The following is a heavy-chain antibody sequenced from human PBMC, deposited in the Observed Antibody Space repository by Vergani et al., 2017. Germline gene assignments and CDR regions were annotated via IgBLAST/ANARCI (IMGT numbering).Heavy chain of an antibody. CDR3: ARDPYPANDYGSGSTAGWFDP. CDR1: GFTFSSYW. CDR2: INSDGSST. J-gene: IGHJ5*02. D-gene: IGHD3-10*01. Sequence: EVQLVESGGGLVQPGGSLRLSCAASGFTFSSYWMHWVRQAPGKGLVWVSRINSDGSSTSYADSVKGRFTISRDNAKNTLYLQMNSLRAEDTAVYYCARDPYPANDYGSGSTAGWFDPWGQGTLVTVSS. V-gene: IGHV3-74*01.